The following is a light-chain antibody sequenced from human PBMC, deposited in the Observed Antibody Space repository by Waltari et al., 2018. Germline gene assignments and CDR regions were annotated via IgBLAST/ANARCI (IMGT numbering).Light chain of an antibody. J-gene: IGLJ2*01. Sequence: QYALTQPAYVSGSPGQSITISCTGTSSDVGAHKYISWYQQHPGKVPKFIIYEVSNPHLGVTTLFTGSKSGNTASLTSSGRQPEDEADYYCSSFTNRVTVVFGGGTTLTVL. CDR3: SSFTNRVTVV. CDR2: EVS. CDR1: SSDVGAHKY. V-gene: IGLV2-14*01.